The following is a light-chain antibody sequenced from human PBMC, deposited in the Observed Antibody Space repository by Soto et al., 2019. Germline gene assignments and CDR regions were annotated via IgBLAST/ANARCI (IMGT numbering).Light chain of an antibody. V-gene: IGKV1-39*01. Sequence: DIQMTQSPSALSASVGDRVNITCRASQNIKKYLNWYRQKPGKAPDLLIYTASSLQVGFPSRFSGSGSGTDFSLTITSLQPEDSAIYFCQQSFSAPLTFGGGIKVEIK. J-gene: IGKJ4*01. CDR1: QNIKKY. CDR3: QQSFSAPLT. CDR2: TAS.